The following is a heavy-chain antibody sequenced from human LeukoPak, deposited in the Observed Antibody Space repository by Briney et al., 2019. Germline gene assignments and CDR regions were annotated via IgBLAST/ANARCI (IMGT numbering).Heavy chain of an antibody. V-gene: IGHV3-15*01. CDR1: GFTFSNAW. J-gene: IGHJ4*02. CDR3: TTPHYDLWSGYWNFDY. Sequence: GGSLRLSCAASGFTFSNAWMSWVRRAPGKGLEWVGRIKSKTDGGTTDYAAPVKGRFTISRDDSKNTLYLQMNSLKTEDTAVYYCTTPHYDLWSGYWNFDYWGQGTLVTVSS. CDR2: IKSKTDGGTT. D-gene: IGHD3-3*01.